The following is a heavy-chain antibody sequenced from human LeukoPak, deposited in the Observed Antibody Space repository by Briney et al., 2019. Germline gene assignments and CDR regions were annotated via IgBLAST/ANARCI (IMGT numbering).Heavy chain of an antibody. CDR1: GGSIRSYY. CDR3: ARYNYDFWSGYSRWFDP. V-gene: IGHV4-59*01. D-gene: IGHD3-3*01. Sequence: PSETLSLTCTVSGGSIRSYYWSWIRQPPGKGLEWIGYIDYSGDTNYNPSLKSRVTISVDTSKNQFSLKLSTVTAADTAVYYCARYNYDFWSGYSRWFDPWGQGTLVTVSS. CDR2: IDYSGDT. J-gene: IGHJ5*02.